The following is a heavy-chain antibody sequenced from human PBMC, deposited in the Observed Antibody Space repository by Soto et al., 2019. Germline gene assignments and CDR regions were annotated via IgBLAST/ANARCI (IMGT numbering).Heavy chain of an antibody. CDR3: ARDDHKGYNYSVAFFAF. J-gene: IGHJ4*02. CDR1: GGTYSCYT. Sequence: GASVKVSCKASGGTYSCYTFSWVRQAPGKGLQWMGGIIGIFGKTDYAQKFQGRLTIAADASTSTVYMELSSLRAEDTGVYYCARDDHKGYNYSVAFFAFWGQGTPVTVPS. V-gene: IGHV1-69*13. D-gene: IGHD5-18*01. CDR2: IIGIFGKT.